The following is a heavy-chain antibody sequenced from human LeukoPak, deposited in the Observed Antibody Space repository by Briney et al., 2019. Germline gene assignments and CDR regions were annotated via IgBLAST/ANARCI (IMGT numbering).Heavy chain of an antibody. D-gene: IGHD3-3*02. CDR2: LYSGSDT. CDR3: ARVGDHFHWYLDL. J-gene: IGHJ2*01. CDR1: GFSVSLKY. Sequence: GGSLRLSCAASGFSVSLKYMNWVRQAPGKGLEWVSILYSGSDTYYADSVKGRFTISRDSSKNMLFLHTNSLRAEDTAVYYCARVGDHFHWYLDLWGRGTLVTVSS. V-gene: IGHV3-53*01.